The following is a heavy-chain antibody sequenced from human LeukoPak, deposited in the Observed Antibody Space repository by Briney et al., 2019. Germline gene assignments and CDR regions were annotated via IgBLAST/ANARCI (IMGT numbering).Heavy chain of an antibody. CDR3: ASQGFSSGWFLGSYYFDY. V-gene: IGHV1-2*02. J-gene: IGHJ4*02. CDR2: INPNSGDT. D-gene: IGHD6-19*01. Sequence: ASVKVSCKAFGYTLTGYYMHWVRQAPGQGLEWMGWINPNSGDTNSAQKFQGRVTMTRDTSISTAYMELSRLRSDDTAVYYCASQGFSSGWFLGSYYFDYWGQGTLVTVSS. CDR1: GYTLTGYY.